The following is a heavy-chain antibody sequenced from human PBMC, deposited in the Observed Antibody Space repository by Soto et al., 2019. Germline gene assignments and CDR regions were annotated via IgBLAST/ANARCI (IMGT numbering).Heavy chain of an antibody. J-gene: IGHJ4*02. D-gene: IGHD3-22*01. V-gene: IGHV3-43*01. CDR2: NSWDGGTS. CDR3: VKDGDNTGYYFTYYFDH. Sequence: PGGSLRLSCAASGFTLSRYTMHWVRQAPGKGLEWVALNSWDGGTSAYADSVKGRFTVSRDNKKSFLYLQMDSLGPDDTFFYFCVKDGDNTGYYFTYYFDHWGQGAPVTVS. CDR1: GFTLSRYT.